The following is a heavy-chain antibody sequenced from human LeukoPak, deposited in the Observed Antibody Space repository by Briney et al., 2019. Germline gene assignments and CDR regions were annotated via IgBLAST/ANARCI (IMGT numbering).Heavy chain of an antibody. CDR1: GGSISRDY. CDR2: LFNGGTP. CDR3: ARGGPSSRWFDP. D-gene: IGHD2-2*01. Sequence: KPSETLSLTCTVAGGSISRDYWSWIRHPPGRGREWIAFLFNGGTPDYNPSLKSRITISVDTSRNQFSLNLNSVTAADTAVYYCARGGPSSRWFDPWGQGILVTVSA. J-gene: IGHJ5*02. V-gene: IGHV4-59*01.